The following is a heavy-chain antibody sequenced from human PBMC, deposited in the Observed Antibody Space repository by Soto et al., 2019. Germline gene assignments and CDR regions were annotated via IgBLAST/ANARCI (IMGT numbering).Heavy chain of an antibody. J-gene: IGHJ1*01. CDR1: ADSISSSTW. CDR2: ISHSGST. CDR3: ARFTQSYDLSHCDPLTLSVQH. Sequence: AVYADSISSSTWSCCVRQPPGKGLEWIGEISHSGSTDYNPSLKSRVTISIDKSKNQFSLNLSSVTAADTVLYYCARFTQSYDLSHCDPLTLSVQH. D-gene: IGHD3-22*01. V-gene: IGHV4-4*02.